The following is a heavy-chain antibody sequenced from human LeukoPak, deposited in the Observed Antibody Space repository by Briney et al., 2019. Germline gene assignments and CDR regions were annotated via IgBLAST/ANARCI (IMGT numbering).Heavy chain of an antibody. Sequence: GRSLRLSCAASGFTFDDYAMHWVRQAPGKGLECVSCISWNSGSIGYADSVKGRFTISRDNAKNSLYLLMNSLRAEDTALYYCAKDMSSGFPYYYYYGMDVWGQGTTVTVSS. CDR1: GFTFDDYA. J-gene: IGHJ6*02. V-gene: IGHV3-9*01. CDR2: ISWNSGSI. D-gene: IGHD6-19*01. CDR3: AKDMSSGFPYYYYYGMDV.